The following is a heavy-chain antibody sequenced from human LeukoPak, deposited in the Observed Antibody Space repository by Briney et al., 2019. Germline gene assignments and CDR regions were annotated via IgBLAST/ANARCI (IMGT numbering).Heavy chain of an antibody. CDR2: INHSGST. J-gene: IGHJ4*02. CDR3: ARRRGYSYGIDY. CDR1: GGSFSGYY. V-gene: IGHV4-34*01. Sequence: SETLSLTCAVYGGSFSGYYWSWIRQPPGKGLEWIGEINHSGSTNYNPSLKGRVTISVDTSKNQFSLKLSSVTAADTAVYYCARRRGYSYGIDYWGQGTLVTVSS. D-gene: IGHD5-18*01.